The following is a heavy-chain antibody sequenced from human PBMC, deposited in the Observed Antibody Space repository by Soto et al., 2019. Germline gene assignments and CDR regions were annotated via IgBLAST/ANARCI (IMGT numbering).Heavy chain of an antibody. CDR1: GYTFTSYD. CDR3: ARILYYDSSGPPQFDY. Sequence: GASVKVSCKASGYTFTSYDINWVRQATGQGFEWMGWISAYNGNTNYAQKLQGRVTMTTDTSTSTAYMELRSLRSDDTAVYYCARILYYDSSGPPQFDYWGQGTLVTVSS. D-gene: IGHD3-22*01. V-gene: IGHV1-18*01. J-gene: IGHJ4*02. CDR2: ISAYNGNT.